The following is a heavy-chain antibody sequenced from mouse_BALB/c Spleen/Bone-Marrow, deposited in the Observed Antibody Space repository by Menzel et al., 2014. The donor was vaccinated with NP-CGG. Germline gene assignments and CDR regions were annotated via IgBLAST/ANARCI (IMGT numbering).Heavy chain of an antibody. D-gene: IGHD2-3*01. CDR2: INPSTGYT. Sequence: VQVVASGAALAKPGASVKMSCKASGYTFTSYWMHWVKQRPGQVLEWIGYINPSTGYTEYNLKFKDKATLTADKSSSTAYMQLSSLTSVDSAVYFCARSDGYRAMDYWGQGTSVTVYS. J-gene: IGHJ4*01. CDR1: GYTFTSYW. CDR3: ARSDGYRAMDY. V-gene: IGHV1-7*01.